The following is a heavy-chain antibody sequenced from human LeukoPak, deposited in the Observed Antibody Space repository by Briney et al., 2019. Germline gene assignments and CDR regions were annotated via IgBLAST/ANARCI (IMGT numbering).Heavy chain of an antibody. J-gene: IGHJ4*02. D-gene: IGHD3-16*01. CDR1: GYTFTAYY. CDR3: VREKSGGTYDY. CDR2: IRPGDTRT. Sequence: ASVKVSRKASGYTFTAYYIQWVRQAPGQGLEWMGTIRPGDTRTTYAQKFQDRVTMTWDMSTTTGYMELSSLRSEDTAVYYCVREKSGGTYDYWGQGTLVTVSS. V-gene: IGHV1-46*01.